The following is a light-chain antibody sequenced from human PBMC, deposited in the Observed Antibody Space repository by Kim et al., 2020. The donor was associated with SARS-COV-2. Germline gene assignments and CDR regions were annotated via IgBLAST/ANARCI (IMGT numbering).Light chain of an antibody. Sequence: TSVGDRVTISCRASQDISTWLTWFQQKPGKAPKLLIYAASTLQSGVASRFSGSGSGTDFTLTISSLQPEDVATYYCQQANSFPVTFGQGTRLEIK. CDR2: AAS. CDR1: QDISTW. J-gene: IGKJ5*01. V-gene: IGKV1-12*01. CDR3: QQANSFPVT.